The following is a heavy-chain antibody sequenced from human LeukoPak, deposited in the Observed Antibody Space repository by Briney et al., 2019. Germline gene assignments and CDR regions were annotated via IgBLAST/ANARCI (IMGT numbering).Heavy chain of an antibody. CDR3: AKVSSGWATFDY. D-gene: IGHD6-19*01. Sequence: GGSLKLSCAASGFTFSSYGMHWVRQAPGKGLEWVAFIWYDGSHKYYADSVKGRFTISRDNSKNTLYLQMNSLRAADTAVYYCAKVSSGWATFDYWGQGTLVTVSS. CDR1: GFTFSSYG. CDR2: IWYDGSHK. V-gene: IGHV3-30*02. J-gene: IGHJ4*02.